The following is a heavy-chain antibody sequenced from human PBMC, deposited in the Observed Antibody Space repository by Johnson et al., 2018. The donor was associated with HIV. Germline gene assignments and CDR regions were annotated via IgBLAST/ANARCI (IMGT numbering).Heavy chain of an antibody. CDR2: IYNDGSRT. CDR1: GFAFRTYW. V-gene: IGHV3-74*03. Sequence: VQLVESGGGLVQPGGSLRLSCAASGFAFRTYWMVWVRQVPGKRPVWVARIYNDGSRTTYAASVRGRFTISSDNAKYTVDLQMNSLRVEDTAVYYCAKVDCGGDTCAGYDPFDLWGQGTLVTVSS. J-gene: IGHJ3*01. CDR3: AKVDCGGDTCAGYDPFDL. D-gene: IGHD2-21*01.